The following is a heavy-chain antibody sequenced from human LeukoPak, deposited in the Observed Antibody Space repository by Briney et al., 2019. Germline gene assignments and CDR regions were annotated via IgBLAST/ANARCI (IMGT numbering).Heavy chain of an antibody. Sequence: SETLSLTCAVYGGSFSGYYWSWIRQPPGKGLEWIGEINHSGSTNYNPSLKSRVTISVDTSKNQFSLKLSSVTAADTAVYYCARGPEGSYYYDSSGYCGFDYWGQGTLVTVSS. V-gene: IGHV4-34*01. CDR2: INHSGST. CDR3: ARGPEGSYYYDSSGYCGFDY. CDR1: GGSFSGYY. D-gene: IGHD3-22*01. J-gene: IGHJ4*02.